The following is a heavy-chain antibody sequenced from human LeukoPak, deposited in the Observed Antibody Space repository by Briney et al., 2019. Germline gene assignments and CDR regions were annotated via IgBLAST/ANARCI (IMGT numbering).Heavy chain of an antibody. D-gene: IGHD6-13*01. CDR3: ARGRVGTRPERDYYYYYYMDV. Sequence: GASVKVSCKASGYTFTGYYIHWVRQAPGQGLEWMGWINTDSGGSNSAQNFKGRVTMTRDTSISTAYMELSRLISDDTAVYYCARGRVGTRPERDYYYYYYMDVWGKGTTVTVSS. V-gene: IGHV1-2*02. J-gene: IGHJ6*03. CDR1: GYTFTGYY. CDR2: INTDSGGS.